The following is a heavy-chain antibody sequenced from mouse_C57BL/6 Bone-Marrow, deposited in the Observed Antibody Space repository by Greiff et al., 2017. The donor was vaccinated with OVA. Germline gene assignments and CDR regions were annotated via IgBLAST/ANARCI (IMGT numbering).Heavy chain of an antibody. D-gene: IGHD1-2*01. CDR2: ICNGGRT. Sequence: VNLVESGPGLVAPSQSLSITCTVSGFSLTSYGVHWVRQPPGKGLEWLGVICNGGRTSYNSARMSRLSISKENSKSQVYVKMNSLQTDDTAMYYCAKPSHYYGNSYAMDYWGQGTSVTVSS. CDR1: GFSLTSYG. CDR3: AKPSHYYGNSYAMDY. J-gene: IGHJ4*01. V-gene: IGHV2-9*01.